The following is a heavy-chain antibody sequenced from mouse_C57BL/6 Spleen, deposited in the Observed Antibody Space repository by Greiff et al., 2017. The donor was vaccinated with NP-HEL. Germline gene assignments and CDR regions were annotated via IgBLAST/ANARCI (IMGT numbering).Heavy chain of an antibody. CDR1: GYAFTNYL. CDR2: INPGSGGT. V-gene: IGHV1-54*01. D-gene: IGHD2-1*01. Sequence: VQLQQSGAELVRPGTSVKVSCKASGYAFTNYLIEWVKQRPGQGLEWIGVINPGSGGTNYNEKFKGKATLTADKSSSTAYMQLSSLTSEDSAVYFCARSESLSTYYFDYWGQGTTLTVSS. J-gene: IGHJ2*01. CDR3: ARSESLSTYYFDY.